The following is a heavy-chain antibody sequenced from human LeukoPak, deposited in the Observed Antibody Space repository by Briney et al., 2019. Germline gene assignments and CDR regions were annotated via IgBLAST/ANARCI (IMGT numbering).Heavy chain of an antibody. CDR1: GYTFTGYY. D-gene: IGHD1-26*01. V-gene: IGHV1-2*02. CDR2: INPKNGDT. Sequence: ASVKVSCNASGYTFTGYYMHWVRQAPGQGLEWMGWINPKNGDTNYAQKFQGRVTTTRDTSISTAYMELSSLRSEDTAVYYCARDRDSGSYDPDGFDIWGQGTMVTVSP. J-gene: IGHJ3*02. CDR3: ARDRDSGSYDPDGFDI.